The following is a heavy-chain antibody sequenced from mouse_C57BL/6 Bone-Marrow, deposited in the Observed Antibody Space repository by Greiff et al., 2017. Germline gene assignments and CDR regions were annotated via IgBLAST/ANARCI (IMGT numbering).Heavy chain of an antibody. J-gene: IGHJ2*01. CDR1: GYTFTGYW. V-gene: IGHV1-9*01. Sequence: QVQLQQSGAELMQPGASVKLSCKATGYTFTGYWIEWVKQRPGHGLEWIGEILPGSGSTNYNEKFKGKAPFTADTSSNTTYMQLSSLTTDDSAIYYCARKMFTTGVADYFDYWGQGTTLTVSS. CDR3: ARKMFTTGVADYFDY. CDR2: ILPGSGST. D-gene: IGHD1-1*01.